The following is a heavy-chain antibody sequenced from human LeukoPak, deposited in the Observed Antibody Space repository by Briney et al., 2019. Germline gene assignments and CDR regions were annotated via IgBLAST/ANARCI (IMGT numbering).Heavy chain of an antibody. J-gene: IGHJ4*02. V-gene: IGHV3-23*01. CDR3: AKEGRGMGATTIDS. Sequence: GGSLRLSCAASGFTFSQYAMIWVRQAPGKALESVSAIIGSGGSTYYADSVGRFSISRDNANHTLYLQMTSLRADDTAVYYCAKEGRGMGATTIDSWGQGTLVTVSS. D-gene: IGHD1-26*01. CDR2: IIGSGGST. CDR1: GFTFSQYA.